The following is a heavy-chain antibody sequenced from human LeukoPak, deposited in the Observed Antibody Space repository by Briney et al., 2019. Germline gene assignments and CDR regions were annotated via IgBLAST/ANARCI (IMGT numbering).Heavy chain of an antibody. D-gene: IGHD4-17*01. CDR2: ISSSGSTI. CDR1: GFTFSSYE. CDR3: ARVQAVNYYYYYYMDV. Sequence: GGSLRLSCAASGFTFSSYEMNWVRQAPGKGLEWVSYISSSGSTIYYADSVKGRFTISRGNAKNSLYLQMNSLRAEDTAVYYCARVQAVNYYYYYYMDVWGKGTTVTVSS. J-gene: IGHJ6*03. V-gene: IGHV3-48*03.